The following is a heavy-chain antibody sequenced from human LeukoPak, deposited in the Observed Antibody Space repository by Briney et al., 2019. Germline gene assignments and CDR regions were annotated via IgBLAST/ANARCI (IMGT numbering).Heavy chain of an antibody. CDR2: IYTSGST. Sequence: SETLSLTCTVSGGSISSYYWSWIRLPAGKGLEWIGRIYTSGSTNYNPSLKSRVTMSVDTSKNQFSLKLSSVTAADTAVYYCARTPYQLLFPYYFDYWGQGSLVTVSS. D-gene: IGHD2-2*01. CDR1: GGSISSYY. V-gene: IGHV4-4*07. CDR3: ARTPYQLLFPYYFDY. J-gene: IGHJ4*02.